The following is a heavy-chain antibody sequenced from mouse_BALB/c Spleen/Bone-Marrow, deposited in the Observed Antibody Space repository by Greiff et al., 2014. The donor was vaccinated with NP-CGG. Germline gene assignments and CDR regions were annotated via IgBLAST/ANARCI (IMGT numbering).Heavy chain of an antibody. J-gene: IGHJ4*01. CDR1: GYTFTSYW. Sequence: VQRVQSGAELAKPGASVKMSCKASGYTFTSYWMHWVKQRPGQGLEWIGYINPSTGYTEYNQKFKDKATLTADKSSSTAYMQLSSQTSEDSAVYYCARPPYYYGSSYDAMDYWGQGTSVTVSS. D-gene: IGHD1-1*01. CDR2: INPSTGYT. V-gene: IGHV1-7*01. CDR3: ARPPYYYGSSYDAMDY.